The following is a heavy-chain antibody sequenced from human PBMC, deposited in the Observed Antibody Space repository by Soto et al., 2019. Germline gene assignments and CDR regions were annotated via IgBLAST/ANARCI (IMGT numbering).Heavy chain of an antibody. V-gene: IGHV3-30*18. J-gene: IGHJ6*02. CDR2: ISYDGSNK. CDR1: GFTFSSYG. Sequence: QVQLVESGGGVVQPGRSLRLSCAASGFTFSSYGMHWVRQAPGKGLEWVAVISYDGSNKYYADSVKGRFTISRDNSKNTLYLQMNSLRAEDTAVYYCAKDHYYGSGSSPHYYYYGMDVWGQGTTVTVSS. D-gene: IGHD3-10*01. CDR3: AKDHYYGSGSSPHYYYYGMDV.